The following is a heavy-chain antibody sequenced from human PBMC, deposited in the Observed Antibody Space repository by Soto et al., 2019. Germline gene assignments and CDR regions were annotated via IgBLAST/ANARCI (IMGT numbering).Heavy chain of an antibody. D-gene: IGHD4-17*01. V-gene: IGHV1-18*01. CDR3: ARDLYGDYANWFDP. Sequence: QVQLVQSGAEVKKPGASVKVSCKASGYTFTSYGISWVRQAPGQGLEWMGWISAYNGNTNYAQKLQGRVTMTTDTXXSTAYTELRRLRSDDTAVYYCARDLYGDYANWFDPWGQGTLVTVSS. J-gene: IGHJ5*02. CDR2: ISAYNGNT. CDR1: GYTFTSYG.